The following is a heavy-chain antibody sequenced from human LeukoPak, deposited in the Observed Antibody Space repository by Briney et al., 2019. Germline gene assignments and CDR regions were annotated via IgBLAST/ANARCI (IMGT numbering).Heavy chain of an antibody. J-gene: IGHJ5*02. Sequence: GASVKVSCKASGYTFTGYYMHWVRQAPGQGLEWMGWINPNSGGTNYAQKLQGRVTMTRDTSISTAYMELSRLRSDDTAVYYCARDIVVVPGDNWFDPWGQGTLVTVSS. D-gene: IGHD2-2*01. V-gene: IGHV1-2*02. CDR3: ARDIVVVPGDNWFDP. CDR1: GYTFTGYY. CDR2: INPNSGGT.